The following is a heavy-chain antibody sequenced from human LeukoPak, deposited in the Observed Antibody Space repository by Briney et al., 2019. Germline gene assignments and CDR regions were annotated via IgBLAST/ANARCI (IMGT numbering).Heavy chain of an antibody. Sequence: GESLKISCKGSGYSFTTYWIGWVRQMPGKGLEWVSAISGSGGSTYYADSVKGRFTISRDNSKNTLYQQMNSLRAEDTAVYYCAKEGGQGYYYYMDVWGKGTTVTVSS. CDR1: GYSFTTYW. D-gene: IGHD3-16*01. CDR3: AKEGGQGYYYYMDV. V-gene: IGHV3-23*01. CDR2: ISGSGGST. J-gene: IGHJ6*03.